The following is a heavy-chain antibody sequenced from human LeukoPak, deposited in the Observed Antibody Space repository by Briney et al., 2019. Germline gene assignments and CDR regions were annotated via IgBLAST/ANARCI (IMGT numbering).Heavy chain of an antibody. CDR3: ARTPSGYHYMDV. Sequence: GGSLRLSCEASGFIFSSYWMGWVRQAPGKGLEWVSNIKQDGSEKYYVDSVKGRFTISRDNAKNSLYLQMNSLRAEDTAVYYCARTPSGYHYMDVWGKGTTVTVSS. V-gene: IGHV3-7*03. CDR1: GFIFSSYW. D-gene: IGHD6-25*01. J-gene: IGHJ6*03. CDR2: IKQDGSEK.